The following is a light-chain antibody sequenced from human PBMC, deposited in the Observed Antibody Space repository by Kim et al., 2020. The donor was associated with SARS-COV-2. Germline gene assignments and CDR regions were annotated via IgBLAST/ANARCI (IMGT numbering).Light chain of an antibody. J-gene: IGKJ5*01. CDR1: QSLLHSNGYNY. CDR3: MQALQTPIT. V-gene: IGKV2-28*01. Sequence: DIVMTQSPLSLPVTPGEPPSIPCRSSQSLLHSNGYNYLDWYLQKPGQSPQLLIYLGSNRASGVPDRFSGSGSGTDFTLKISRVEAEDVGVYYCMQALQTPITFGQGTRLEIK. CDR2: LGS.